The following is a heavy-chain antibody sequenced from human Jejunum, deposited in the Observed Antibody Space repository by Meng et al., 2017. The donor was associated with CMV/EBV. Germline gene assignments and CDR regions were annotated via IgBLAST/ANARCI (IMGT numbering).Heavy chain of an antibody. CDR3: ARIRSSPGGGD. J-gene: IGHJ4*02. D-gene: IGHD6-13*01. CDR2: ISGSGGDT. V-gene: IGHV3-23*01. CDR1: TFKIHV. Sequence: TFKIHVMNWVRQAPGKGPEWVASISGSGGDTYYADSVKGRFTISRDNSKNMSYLQMSSLRGEDTAVYYCARIRSSPGGGDWGQGTRVTVSS.